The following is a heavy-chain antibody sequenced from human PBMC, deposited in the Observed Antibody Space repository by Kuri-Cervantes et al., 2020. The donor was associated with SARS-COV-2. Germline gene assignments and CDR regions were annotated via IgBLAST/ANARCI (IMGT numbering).Heavy chain of an antibody. V-gene: IGHV4-34*01. CDR3: ARGYSAITMIVVVMTSVSYYLDY. CDR1: GGSFSGYS. D-gene: IGHD3-22*01. CDR2: INHSGRT. J-gene: IGHJ4*02. Sequence: GSLRLSCAVYGGSFSGYSWTWIRQSPGKGLEWIGEINHSGRTKYNPTLKSRVTISVDTSKNQFALKLSSVTAADTAVYYCARGYSAITMIVVVMTSVSYYLDYWGQGTLVTVSS.